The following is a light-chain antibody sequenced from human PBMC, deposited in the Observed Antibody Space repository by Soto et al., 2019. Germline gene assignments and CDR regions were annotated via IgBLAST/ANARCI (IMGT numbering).Light chain of an antibody. CDR2: GAS. V-gene: IGKV3D-20*02. CDR1: QSVSSSY. J-gene: IGKJ1*01. CDR3: QQRSNWPPT. Sequence: EIVLTQSPGTLSLSPGEIATLSCRASQSVSSSYLAWYQQKPGQAPRLLIYGASNRATGIPARFSGSGSGTDFTLTISSLEPEDFAVYYCQQRSNWPPTFGQGTKVDI.